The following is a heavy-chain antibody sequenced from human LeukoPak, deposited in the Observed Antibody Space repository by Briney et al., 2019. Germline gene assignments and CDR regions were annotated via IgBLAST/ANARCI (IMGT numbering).Heavy chain of an antibody. J-gene: IGHJ1*01. CDR1: GGSISSSSYY. D-gene: IGHD3-10*01. CDR3: ARHKFRGYFQH. Sequence: RPSETLSLTCTVSGGSISSSSYYWGWIRQPPGKGLEWIGSIYYSGSTYYNPSLKSRVTISVDTSKNQFSLKLSSVTAADTAVYYCARHKFRGYFQHWGQGTLVTVSS. CDR2: IYYSGST. V-gene: IGHV4-39*01.